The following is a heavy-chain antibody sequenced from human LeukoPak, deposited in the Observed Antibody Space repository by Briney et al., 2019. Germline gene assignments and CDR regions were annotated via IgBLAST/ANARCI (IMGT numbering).Heavy chain of an antibody. D-gene: IGHD3-10*01. CDR1: GGSFSGYY. CDR2: ISHSGST. V-gene: IGHV4-34*01. Sequence: SETLSLTCAVYGGSFSGYYWSWIRQPPGKGLEWIGEISHSGSTNYNPSLKSRVTISVDTSKNQFSLKLSSVTAADTAVYYCARHYSGRGVFDYWGQGTLVTVSS. J-gene: IGHJ4*02. CDR3: ARHYSGRGVFDY.